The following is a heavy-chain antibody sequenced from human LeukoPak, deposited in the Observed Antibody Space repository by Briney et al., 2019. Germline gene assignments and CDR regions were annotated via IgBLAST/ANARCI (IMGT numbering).Heavy chain of an antibody. D-gene: IGHD1-26*01. CDR1: GFTFSSYS. J-gene: IGHJ4*02. CDR3: ARDPDSGSYGDLDY. Sequence: PGGSLRLSCAASGFTFSSYSMNWVRQAPGKGLEWVSSISSSSSYIYYADSVKGRFTISRDNAKNSLYLQMNSLRAEDTAVYYCARDPDSGSYGDLDYWGQGTLVTVSS. CDR2: ISSSSSYI. V-gene: IGHV3-21*01.